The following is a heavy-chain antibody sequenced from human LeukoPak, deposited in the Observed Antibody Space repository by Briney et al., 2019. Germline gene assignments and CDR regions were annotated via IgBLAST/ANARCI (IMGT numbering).Heavy chain of an antibody. CDR2: IYYSGST. V-gene: IGHV4-59*08. D-gene: IGHD5-18*01. CDR3: ASLPGGYSFFDY. CDR1: DDSISDYY. Sequence: SETLSLTCTVSDDSISDYYRGWIRQPPGKGLEWIGYIYYSGSTNYNPSLKSRVTISVDTSKNQFSLKLSSVTAADTAVYYCASLPGGYSFFDYWGQGTLVTVSS. J-gene: IGHJ4*02.